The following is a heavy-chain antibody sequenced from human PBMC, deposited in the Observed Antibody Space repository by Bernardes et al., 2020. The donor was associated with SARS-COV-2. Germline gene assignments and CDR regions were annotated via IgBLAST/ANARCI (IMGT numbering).Heavy chain of an antibody. D-gene: IGHD6-19*01. CDR3: ARTFKAVVGHVDDY. J-gene: IGHJ4*02. V-gene: IGHV4-39*01. CDR1: GVSLRTSSDY. Sequence: SETLSLTCTVSGVSLRTSSDYGGWIRQSPGKGLEWIGSIYYTGNTYYNPSLASRVTVSIDMSKNQFSLKLSSVTAADTATYYCARTFKAVVGHVDDYWGQGILVTVSS. CDR2: IYYTGNT.